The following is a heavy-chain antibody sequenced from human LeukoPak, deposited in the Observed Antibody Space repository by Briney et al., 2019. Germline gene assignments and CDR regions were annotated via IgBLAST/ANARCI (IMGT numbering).Heavy chain of an antibody. CDR3: TRNTTPGH. V-gene: IGHV3-48*04. CDR2: IISRSDII. D-gene: IGHD1-1*01. J-gene: IGHJ4*02. Sequence: GGSLRLSGAASGFTFSSYSLNWVPQAPGKGLEWVSYIISRSDIIYYADSVRGRFTVSRDTTKNSLFLQMNSLRAEDTAVYCCTRNTTPGHWGQGTLVTVSS. CDR1: GFTFSSYS.